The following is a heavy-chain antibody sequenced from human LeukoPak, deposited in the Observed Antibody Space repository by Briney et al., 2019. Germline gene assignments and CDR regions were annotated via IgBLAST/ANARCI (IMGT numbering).Heavy chain of an antibody. D-gene: IGHD6-19*01. CDR3: ARAEQTWLVVET. V-gene: IGHV5-51*01. CDR1: GYSFINYW. J-gene: IGHJ4*02. CDR2: IYPGDSDT. Sequence: GESLTISCKGSGYSFINYWIGWVRQMPGKGLEWMGIIYPGDSDTRYSPSFQGQVTISADKSISTAYLQWTSLQASDTAMYYCARAEQTWLVVETWGQGTLVTVSS.